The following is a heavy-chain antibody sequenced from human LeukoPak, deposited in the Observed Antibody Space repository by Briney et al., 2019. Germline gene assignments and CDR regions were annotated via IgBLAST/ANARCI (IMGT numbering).Heavy chain of an antibody. CDR3: ARDRKEGYHYYYMDV. Sequence: ASVKVSCKASGYTFTGYYMHWVRQAPGQGLEWMGWINPNSGGTNYAQKFQGRVTMTRDTSISTAYMELSRLRSDDTAVYYCARDRKEGYHYYYMDVWGKGTTVTISS. CDR1: GYTFTGYY. CDR2: INPNSGGT. J-gene: IGHJ6*03. V-gene: IGHV1-2*02.